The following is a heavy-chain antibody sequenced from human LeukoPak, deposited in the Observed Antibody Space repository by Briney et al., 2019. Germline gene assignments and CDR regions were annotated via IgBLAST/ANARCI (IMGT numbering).Heavy chain of an antibody. D-gene: IGHD2-2*01. V-gene: IGHV3-48*03. CDR2: ISSSGSTI. CDR3: ARVYCSSTSC. J-gene: IGHJ4*02. Sequence: GGSLRLSCAASGFTFSSYEMNWVRQAPGKGLEWVSYISSSGSTIYYADSVKGRFTMSRDNAKNSLYLQMNSLRAEDTAVYYCARVYCSSTSCWGQGTLVTVSS. CDR1: GFTFSSYE.